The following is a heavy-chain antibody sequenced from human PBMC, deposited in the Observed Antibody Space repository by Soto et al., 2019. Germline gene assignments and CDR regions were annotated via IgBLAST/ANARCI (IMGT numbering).Heavy chain of an antibody. V-gene: IGHV4-31*03. D-gene: IGHD2-2*01. CDR2: IYYSGST. CDR3: ARGRGYCSSTSCHEGWFDT. J-gene: IGHJ5*02. Sequence: SETLSLTCTVSGGSISSGGYYWSWIRQHPGKGLEWIGYIYYSGSTYYNPSLKSRVTISVDTSKNQFSLKLSSVTAADTAVYYCARGRGYCSSTSCHEGWFDTWGQGTLVTVSS. CDR1: GGSISSGGYY.